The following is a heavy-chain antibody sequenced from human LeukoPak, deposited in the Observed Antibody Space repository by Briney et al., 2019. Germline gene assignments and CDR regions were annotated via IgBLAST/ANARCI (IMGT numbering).Heavy chain of an antibody. CDR3: ARVSKDSSGWVDAFDI. J-gene: IGHJ3*02. D-gene: IGHD6-19*01. Sequence: SSETLSLTCAVSGGSISTYYWSWIRQPAGKGLEWIGRIYTSGSTNYNPSLKSRVSMSLDTSKNQFSLNLSSVTAADSAVYYCARVSKDSSGWVDAFDIWGQGTMVTVSS. V-gene: IGHV4-4*07. CDR2: IYTSGST. CDR1: GGSISTYY.